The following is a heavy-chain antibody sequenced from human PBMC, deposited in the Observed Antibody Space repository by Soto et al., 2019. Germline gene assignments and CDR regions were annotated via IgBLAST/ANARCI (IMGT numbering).Heavy chain of an antibody. J-gene: IGHJ4*02. Sequence: QVQLQESGPGLVKPSQTLSLTCTVSGGSITTGGSYWSWIRQHPGKGLERIGNIYHSGKTYYNPSLKSALTISVDTSKNRFSPMVDSVTAADTAVYYCARARFQVLYGKPYFDSWGQGTLVTVSS. CDR2: IYHSGKT. D-gene: IGHD2-2*02. CDR1: GGSITTGGSY. V-gene: IGHV4-31*01. CDR3: ARARFQVLYGKPYFDS.